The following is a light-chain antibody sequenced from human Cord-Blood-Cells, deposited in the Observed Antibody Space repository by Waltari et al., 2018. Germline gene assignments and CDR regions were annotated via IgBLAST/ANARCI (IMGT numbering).Light chain of an antibody. J-gene: IGKJ3*01. CDR2: DAS. Sequence: EIVLTQSPATLSLSPGERATLACRASQSVSSYLAWYQQKPGQAPRLLIYDASNRATGIPARFSGSGSGTDFTRTISSLEPEDFAVYYCQQRSNGLFTFGPGTKVDIK. V-gene: IGKV3-11*01. CDR3: QQRSNGLFT. CDR1: QSVSSY.